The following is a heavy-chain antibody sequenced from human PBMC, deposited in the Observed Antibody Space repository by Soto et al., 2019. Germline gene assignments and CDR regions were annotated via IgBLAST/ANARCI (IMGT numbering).Heavy chain of an antibody. J-gene: IGHJ4*02. CDR3: ARDLSPF. CDR1: GFNVVSHY. Sequence: PGVPLRLSYAAAGFNVVSHYMSWVRQAPGKGLEWVSVIYSGGSTYYADSVKGRFTISRDNSKNTLYLQMNSLRAEDTAVYYCARDLSPFWGQGTLVTVSS. V-gene: IGHV3-53*01. CDR2: IYSGGST. D-gene: IGHD3-16*01.